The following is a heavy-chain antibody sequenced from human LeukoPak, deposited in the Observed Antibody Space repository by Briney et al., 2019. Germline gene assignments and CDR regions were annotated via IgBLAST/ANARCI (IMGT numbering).Heavy chain of an antibody. CDR3: ASWGRYYYMDV. D-gene: IGHD7-27*01. V-gene: IGHV3-7*01. J-gene: IGHJ6*03. Sequence: PGGSLRLSCAASEFTFSTDWMTWVRQAPGKGLEWVANIKQDGSEKYYVDSVKGRFTISRDTAKNSLYLQMNSLRAEDTAVYYCASWGRYYYMDVWGKGTTVTVSS. CDR2: IKQDGSEK. CDR1: EFTFSTDW.